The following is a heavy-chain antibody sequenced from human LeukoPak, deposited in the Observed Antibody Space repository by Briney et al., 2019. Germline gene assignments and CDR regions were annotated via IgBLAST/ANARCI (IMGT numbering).Heavy chain of an antibody. D-gene: IGHD7-27*01. Sequence: SETLPLTCAVSGGSISSGGYSWSWVRQPPGKGLEWIGYIYHSGSTYYNPSLKSRVTISVDRSKNQFSLKLSSVTAADTAVYYCARDHWGGFDYWGQGTLVTVSS. V-gene: IGHV4-30-2*01. CDR2: IYHSGST. J-gene: IGHJ4*02. CDR3: ARDHWGGFDY. CDR1: GGSISSGGYS.